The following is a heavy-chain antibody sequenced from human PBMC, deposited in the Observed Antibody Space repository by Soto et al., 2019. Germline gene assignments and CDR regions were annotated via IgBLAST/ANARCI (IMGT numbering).Heavy chain of an antibody. Sequence: GSLRLSCAASGISFTSYWIHWVRQAPGKGLVWVSRIDNDGSSTNYADSVKGRFTISRDNAKNTLYLQMNSLRAEDTAVYYCARDNFFYGLDVWGQGTTVTVSS. J-gene: IGHJ6*02. CDR2: IDNDGSST. CDR3: ARDNFFYGLDV. V-gene: IGHV3-74*01. CDR1: GISFTSYW.